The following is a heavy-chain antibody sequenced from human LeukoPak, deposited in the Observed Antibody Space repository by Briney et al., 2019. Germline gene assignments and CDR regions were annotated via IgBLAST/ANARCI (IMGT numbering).Heavy chain of an antibody. Sequence: GGSLRLSCAASNFSVNNNYIDWVRQAPGKGLEWVSSLDNFGAKYYGNSVTGRFTVSRDLSKNTVYLQMSSLRADDTAVYYCAGGTYYGTGTRPGYLNYWGLGTLVTVSS. J-gene: IGHJ4*02. D-gene: IGHD3-10*01. CDR2: LDNFGAK. CDR3: AGGTYYGTGTRPGYLNY. V-gene: IGHV3-53*01. CDR1: NFSVNNNY.